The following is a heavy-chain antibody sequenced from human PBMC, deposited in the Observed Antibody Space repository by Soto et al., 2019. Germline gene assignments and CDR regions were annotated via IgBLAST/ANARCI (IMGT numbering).Heavy chain of an antibody. V-gene: IGHV3-21*01. CDR2: ISSSSSYI. J-gene: IGHJ6*02. Sequence: PGGSLRLSCAASGFTFSSYSINWVRQAPGKGLEWVSSISSSSSYIYYADSVKGRFTVSRDNAKNSLYLQMNSLRAEDTAVYYCARDFRAVTRRDGMDVWGQGTTVTVSS. D-gene: IGHD4-4*01. CDR3: ARDFRAVTRRDGMDV. CDR1: GFTFSSYS.